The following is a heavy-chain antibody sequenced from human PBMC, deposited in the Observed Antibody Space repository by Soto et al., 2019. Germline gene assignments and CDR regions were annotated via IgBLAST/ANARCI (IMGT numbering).Heavy chain of an antibody. CDR3: ARGFVGYYDSSGSNYFQH. CDR1: GSTFTSYG. CDR2: ISAYNGNT. Sequence: ASVKVSCKASGSTFTSYGISWVRQAPGQGLEWMGWISAYNGNTNYAQKLQGRVTMTTDTSTSTAYMELRSLRPDDTAVYYCARGFVGYYDSSGSNYFQHWGQGTLVTVSS. J-gene: IGHJ1*01. D-gene: IGHD3-22*01. V-gene: IGHV1-18*01.